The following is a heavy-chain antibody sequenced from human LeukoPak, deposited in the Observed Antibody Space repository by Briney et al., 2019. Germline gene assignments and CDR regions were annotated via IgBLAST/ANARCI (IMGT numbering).Heavy chain of an antibody. V-gene: IGHV4-59*11. D-gene: IGHD2-21*02. CDR2: VYDNGNT. J-gene: IGHJ5*02. Sequence: PSETLSLTCTVSGGSITGHYWTWIRQSPGKGLEWIGFVYDNGNTNYNSSLQSRVTMSVDTSTNQLSLKMTSVTAAGTAIYYCARVFRGVVTSNWFDPWGQGTLVTVSS. CDR3: ARVFRGVVTSNWFDP. CDR1: GGSITGHY.